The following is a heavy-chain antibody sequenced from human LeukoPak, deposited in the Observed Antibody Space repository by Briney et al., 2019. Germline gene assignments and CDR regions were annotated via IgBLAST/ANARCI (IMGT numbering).Heavy chain of an antibody. CDR2: INHSGST. J-gene: IGHJ5*02. CDR3: ARGTIVVVPAAKRRHNWFDP. CDR1: GGSFSGYY. Sequence: PSETLSLTCAVYGGSFSGYYWSWIRQPPGKGLEWIGEINHSGSTNYNPSLKSRVTISVDTSKNQFSLKLSSVTAADTAVYYCARGTIVVVPAAKRRHNWFDPWGQGTLVTVSS. D-gene: IGHD2-2*01. V-gene: IGHV4-34*01.